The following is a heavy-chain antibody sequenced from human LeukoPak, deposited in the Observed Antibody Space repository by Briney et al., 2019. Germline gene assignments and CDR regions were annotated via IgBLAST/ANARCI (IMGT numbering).Heavy chain of an antibody. CDR1: GFTVSSNY. D-gene: IGHD1-26*01. CDR2: ISSSGSTI. CDR3: ARGGGIVGATVHY. Sequence: PGGSLRLSCAASGFTVSSNYMSWVRQAPGKGLEWVSYISSSGSTIYYADSVKGRFTISRDNAKNSLYLQMNSLRAEDTAVYYCARGGGIVGATVHYWGQGTLVTVSS. V-gene: IGHV3-48*03. J-gene: IGHJ4*02.